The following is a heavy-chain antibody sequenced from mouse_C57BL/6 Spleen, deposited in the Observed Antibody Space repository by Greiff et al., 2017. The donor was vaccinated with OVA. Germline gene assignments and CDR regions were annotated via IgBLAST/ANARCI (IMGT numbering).Heavy chain of an antibody. Sequence: QVQLQQSGPELVKPGASVKISCKASGYAFSSSWMNWVKQRPGKGLEWIGRIYPGDGDTNYTGKFKGRATLTADKSSSTAYMQLSSLTSEDTAVYFCATATTVSYYFDCWGQGTTLSVSS. D-gene: IGHD1-1*01. CDR2: IYPGDGDT. CDR1: GYAFSSSW. J-gene: IGHJ2*01. CDR3: ATATTVSYYFDC. V-gene: IGHV1-82*01.